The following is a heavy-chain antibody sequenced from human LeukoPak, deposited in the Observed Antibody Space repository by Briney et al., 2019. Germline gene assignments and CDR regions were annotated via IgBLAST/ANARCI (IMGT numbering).Heavy chain of an antibody. V-gene: IGHV3-30-3*01. J-gene: IGHJ4*02. CDR1: GLTFSDYW. CDR2: ISYDGSNK. D-gene: IGHD4-17*01. CDR3: AREADYGDYSDY. Sequence: GGSLRLSCAASGLTFSDYWMSWVRQAPGKGLEWVAVISYDGSNKYYADSVKGRFTISRDNSKNTLYLQMNSLRAEDTAVYYCAREADYGDYSDYWGQGTLVTVSS.